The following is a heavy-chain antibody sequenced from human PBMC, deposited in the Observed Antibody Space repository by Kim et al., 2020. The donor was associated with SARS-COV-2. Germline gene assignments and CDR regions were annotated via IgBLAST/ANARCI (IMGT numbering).Heavy chain of an antibody. J-gene: IGHJ4*02. Sequence: GGSLRLSCAASGFTFSRYGMQWVRQAPGKGLEWVAIISYDGNNKYYSDSVKGRFTISRDNSKSTLYLQINSLRAEDTAVYYCARDTNSWLDYWGQGTLVTVSS. CDR1: GFTFSRYG. V-gene: IGHV3-33*05. CDR2: ISYDGNNK. CDR3: ARDTNSWLDY. D-gene: IGHD6-13*01.